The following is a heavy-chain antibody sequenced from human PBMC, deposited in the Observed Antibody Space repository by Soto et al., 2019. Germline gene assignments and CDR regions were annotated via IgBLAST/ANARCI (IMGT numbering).Heavy chain of an antibody. J-gene: IGHJ4*02. CDR1: GGSISSFY. V-gene: IGHV4-39*01. D-gene: IGHD3-16*01. CDR2: MYYSGST. Sequence: SETLSLTCTVSGGSISSFYWGWIRQPPGRGLGWIGTMYYSGSTYYNPSLKSRVTISVDASKNQFSLRLSSVTAADTAVYYCARHRGSYGGEYYFDYWGQGSQVTVSS. CDR3: ARHRGSYGGEYYFDY.